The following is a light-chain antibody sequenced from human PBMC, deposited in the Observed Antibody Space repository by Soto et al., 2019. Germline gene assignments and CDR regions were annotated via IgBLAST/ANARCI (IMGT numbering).Light chain of an antibody. CDR1: QGISTW. CDR2: AAF. Sequence: DIPMTQSPSSVSASVGDRVTISCRASQGISTWLAWYQQKPGKAPKLLIYAAFSLQSGVPSRFSGSGSGTDFTLTINSLQPEDFATYFCQQANSLPATFGPGTKVDIK. J-gene: IGKJ3*01. CDR3: QQANSLPAT. V-gene: IGKV1-12*01.